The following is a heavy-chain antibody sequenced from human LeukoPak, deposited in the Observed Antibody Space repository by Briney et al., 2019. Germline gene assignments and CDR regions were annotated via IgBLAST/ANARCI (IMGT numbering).Heavy chain of an antibody. Sequence: GGSLRLSCAASGFAFSTYAMTWVCQAPGKGLEWVSSIGGSGDNTYYADSVKGRFTISRDNSKNTLYLQMNSLRAEDTAVYYCAKDPSRIVLRYFDWFPSPFDYWGQGTLVTVSS. CDR2: IGGSGDNT. CDR3: AKDPSRIVLRYFDWFPSPFDY. CDR1: GFAFSTYA. D-gene: IGHD3-9*01. J-gene: IGHJ4*02. V-gene: IGHV3-23*01.